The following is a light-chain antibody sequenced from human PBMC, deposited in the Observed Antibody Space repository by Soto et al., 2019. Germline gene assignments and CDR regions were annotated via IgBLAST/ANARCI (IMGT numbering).Light chain of an antibody. CDR3: QQYKSWPIT. V-gene: IGKV3D-15*01. CDR2: GVS. CDR1: QSVDTN. Sequence: EIVMTQSPATLSLSPGDTATLSCRASQSVDTNLAWYVQKPGQAPRRLMYGVSTWGTGVTARFSGSGSGTEFTLTISSLQSEDFAIYYCQQYKSWPITFGQGTRLEI. J-gene: IGKJ5*01.